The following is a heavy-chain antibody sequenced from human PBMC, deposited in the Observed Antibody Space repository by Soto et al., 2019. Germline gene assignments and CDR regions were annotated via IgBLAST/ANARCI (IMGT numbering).Heavy chain of an antibody. V-gene: IGHV3-53*01. D-gene: IGHD3-10*01. CDR1: GLTLSNAY. Sequence: VGALRLSCAASGLTLSNAYMTWVRQAPGMGLEWVSVIYDHGTTYYADSVKGRFTISRDTSTNTLSLQMDSLRAEDTAVYYCVRTLVSGRHYGLDVWGQVTTVTVSS. CDR3: VRTLVSGRHYGLDV. J-gene: IGHJ6*02. CDR2: IYDHGTT.